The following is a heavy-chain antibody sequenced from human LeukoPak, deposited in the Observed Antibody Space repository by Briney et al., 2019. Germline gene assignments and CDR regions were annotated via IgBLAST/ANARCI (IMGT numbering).Heavy chain of an antibody. CDR3: AREAWADKFRSGYYYMDV. Sequence: GGSLRHSCAASGFTVSSNYMSWVRQAPGKGLEWVSVIYSGGSTYYADSVKGRFTISRDNSKNTLYLQMNSLRAEDTAVYYCAREAWADKFRSGYYYMDVWGKGTTVTVSS. CDR1: GFTVSSNY. D-gene: IGHD2-15*01. CDR2: IYSGGST. V-gene: IGHV3-53*01. J-gene: IGHJ6*03.